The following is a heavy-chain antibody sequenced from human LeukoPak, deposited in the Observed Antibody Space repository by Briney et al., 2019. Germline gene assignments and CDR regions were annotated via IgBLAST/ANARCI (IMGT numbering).Heavy chain of an antibody. D-gene: IGHD3-22*01. J-gene: IGHJ4*02. CDR1: GFTVSSNY. CDR3: ARGAYDSSGEY. V-gene: IGHV3-53*01. Sequence: GGSLRLSCAASGFTVSSNYMSWVRQAPGKGLEWVSVIYSGGSTYYADSVKGRFTISRDNSKNTLYLQMNSLRAEDTAVYYCARGAYDSSGEYWGQGTLVTVSS. CDR2: IYSGGST.